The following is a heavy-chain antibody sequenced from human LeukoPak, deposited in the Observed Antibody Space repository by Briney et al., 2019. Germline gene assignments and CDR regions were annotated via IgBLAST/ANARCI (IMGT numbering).Heavy chain of an antibody. CDR1: SGSISTSNYY. V-gene: IGHV4-39*01. D-gene: IGHD3-9*01. J-gene: IGHJ5*02. CDR3: ARHLIPVLRYFDP. CDR2: IFYSGST. Sequence: SETLSLTCTVSSGSISTSNYYWGWVRQPPGKALEWIGNIFYSGSTYYSPSLKSRVTISLDTSRNQFSLKLSSVTAADTAVYYCARHLIPVLRYFDPWGQGTLVTVSS.